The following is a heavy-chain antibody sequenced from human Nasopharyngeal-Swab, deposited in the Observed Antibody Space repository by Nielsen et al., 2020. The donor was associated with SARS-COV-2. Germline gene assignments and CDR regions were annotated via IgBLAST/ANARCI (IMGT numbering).Heavy chain of an antibody. CDR1: GFSFSTYW. V-gene: IGHV3-7*01. Sequence: GESLKISCAASGFSFSTYWMSWVRQAPGKGLEWVANIKEDGSEKNYVESVRGRFTISRDNAKNSLYLQMSSLRAEDTAVYYCARDSDATLTEPGFDFWGQGTLVTVSS. CDR3: ARDSDATLTEPGFDF. D-gene: IGHD4-11*01. J-gene: IGHJ4*02. CDR2: IKEDGSEK.